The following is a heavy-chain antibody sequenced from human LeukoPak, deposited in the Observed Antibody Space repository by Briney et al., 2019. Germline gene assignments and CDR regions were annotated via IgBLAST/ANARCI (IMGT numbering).Heavy chain of an antibody. CDR2: IWYDGSNK. CDR3: ARRSGYYLPFDY. Sequence: GGSLRLSCAASGFTFSSYGMHWVRQAPGKGLEWVAVIWYDGSNKYYADSVKGRFTISRDNSKNTLYLQMNSLRAEDTAVYYCARRSGYYLPFDYWGQGTLVTVSS. J-gene: IGHJ4*02. D-gene: IGHD3-22*01. CDR1: GFTFSSYG. V-gene: IGHV3-33*01.